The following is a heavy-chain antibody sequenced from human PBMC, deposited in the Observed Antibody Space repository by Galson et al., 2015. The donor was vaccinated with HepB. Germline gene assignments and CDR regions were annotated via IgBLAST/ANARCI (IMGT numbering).Heavy chain of an antibody. CDR2: ISSTTLYT. Sequence: SLRLSCAVSGFTVSDYYMTWIRQAPGKGLEWVSDISSTTLYTTYADSVKGRFTISRDNAKNSLSLQMNSLRAEDTAVYFCARATWYSRPIYGMDVWGQGTTVTVSS. CDR1: GFTVSDYY. V-gene: IGHV3-11*06. CDR3: ARATWYSRPIYGMDV. J-gene: IGHJ6*02. D-gene: IGHD6-13*01.